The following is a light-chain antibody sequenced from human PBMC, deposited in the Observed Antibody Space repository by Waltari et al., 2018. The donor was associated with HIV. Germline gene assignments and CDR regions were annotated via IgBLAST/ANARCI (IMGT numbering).Light chain of an antibody. CDR3: LHHNSYPLA. CDR2: VAS. Sequence: DIQMTQSPSSLSASVGDTVTITCRASQGIRNDFAWYQQKPGKAPKRLIYVASSLQSGVPSRFSGSGSGTDFTLTIRSLQPEDFATYYCLHHNSYPLAFGQGTRVEIK. CDR1: QGIRND. V-gene: IGKV1-17*01. J-gene: IGKJ1*01.